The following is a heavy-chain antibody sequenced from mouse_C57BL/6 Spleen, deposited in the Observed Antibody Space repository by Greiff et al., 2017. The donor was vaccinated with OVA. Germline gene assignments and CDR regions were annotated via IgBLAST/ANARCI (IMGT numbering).Heavy chain of an antibody. V-gene: IGHV5-17*01. CDR1: GFTFSDYG. CDR2: ISSGSSTI. Sequence: EVNVVESGGGLVKPGGSLKLSCAASGFTFSDYGMHWVRQAPEKGLEWVAYISSGSSTIYYADTVKGRFTISRDNAKNTLFLQMTSLRSEDTAMYYCAGESPYYAMDYWGQGTSVTGSS. CDR3: AGESPYYAMDY. J-gene: IGHJ4*01.